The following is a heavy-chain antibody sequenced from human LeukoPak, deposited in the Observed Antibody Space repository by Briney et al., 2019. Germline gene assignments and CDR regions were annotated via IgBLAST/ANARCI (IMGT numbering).Heavy chain of an antibody. CDR1: RYTFTDYY. V-gene: IGHV1-2*02. D-gene: IGHD3-22*01. CDR3: ARGVYLIGYHFPN. J-gene: IGHJ4*02. CDR2: INPNSGGT. Sequence: ASVRVSCKASRYTFTDYYIHWVRQAPGQGLAWMGWINPNSGGTNYAQKFQGRVTMTRDTSISTAHLELSRLRYDDTALYYSARGVYLIGYHFPNGGQGTLVTVSS.